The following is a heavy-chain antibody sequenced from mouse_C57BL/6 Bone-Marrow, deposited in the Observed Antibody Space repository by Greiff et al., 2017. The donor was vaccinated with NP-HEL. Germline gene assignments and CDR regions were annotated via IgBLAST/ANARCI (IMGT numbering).Heavy chain of an antibody. Sequence: QVQLQQSGPELVKPGASVKISCKASGYTFTDYYINWVKQRPGQGLEWIGWIFPGSGSTYYTEKFKGKATLTVDKSSSTAYMLLSSLTSEDSAVYFCAREITTVVAWYFDVWGTGTTVTVSS. D-gene: IGHD1-1*01. V-gene: IGHV1-75*01. CDR1: GYTFTDYY. CDR2: IFPGSGST. J-gene: IGHJ1*03. CDR3: AREITTVVAWYFDV.